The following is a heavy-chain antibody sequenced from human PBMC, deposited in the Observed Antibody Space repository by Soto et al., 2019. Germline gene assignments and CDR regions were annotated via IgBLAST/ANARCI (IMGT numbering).Heavy chain of an antibody. V-gene: IGHV1-69*13. Sequence: SVKVSCKASGGTFSSYAISWVRQAPGQGLEWMGGIIPIFGTANYAQKFQGRVTITADESTSTAYMELSSLRSEDTAVYYCARGLGYSGYDSLGSFDYWGQGTLVPVSS. CDR2: IIPIFGTA. CDR1: GGTFSSYA. CDR3: ARGLGYSGYDSLGSFDY. J-gene: IGHJ4*02. D-gene: IGHD5-12*01.